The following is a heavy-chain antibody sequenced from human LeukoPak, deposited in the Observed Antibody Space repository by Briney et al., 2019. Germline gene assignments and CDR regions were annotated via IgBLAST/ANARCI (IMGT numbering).Heavy chain of an antibody. J-gene: IGHJ4*02. Sequence: PSETLSLTCTVSGGSISSSSYYWGWIRQPPGKGLEWIGSIYYSGSTYYNPSLKSRVTISVDTSKNQFSLKLSSVTAADTAVYYCARDDSPPTVNSTPFYWGQGTLVTVSS. D-gene: IGHD4-17*01. V-gene: IGHV4-39*02. CDR2: IYYSGST. CDR3: ARDDSPPTVNSTPFY. CDR1: GGSISSSSYY.